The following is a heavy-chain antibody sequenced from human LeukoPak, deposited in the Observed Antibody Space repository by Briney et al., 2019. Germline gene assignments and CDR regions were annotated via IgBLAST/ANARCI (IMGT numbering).Heavy chain of an antibody. CDR1: GHTFTVYY. D-gene: IGHD1-26*01. V-gene: IGHV1-2*02. CDR2: ITLNSGDT. CDR3: AREGALGLND. Sequence: ASVKVSCKASGHTFTVYYIHWVRQAPGQGLEWMGWITLNSGDTKYAQKFQGRVTMTSDTSITTAYMELSRLKFDDTAMYYCAREGALGLNDWGQGTLVTVSS. J-gene: IGHJ4*02.